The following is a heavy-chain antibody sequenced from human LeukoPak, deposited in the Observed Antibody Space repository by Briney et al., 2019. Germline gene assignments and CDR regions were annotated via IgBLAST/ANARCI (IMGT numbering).Heavy chain of an antibody. D-gene: IGHD6-25*01. CDR1: GFAFDDYA. V-gene: IGHV3-43*02. CDR3: AKEPTSYASGWYFQH. J-gene: IGHJ1*01. Sequence: PGGSLRLSCAASGFAFDDYAMHWVRQAPGKVPEWVSLIHKDATTHYADSVKGRFTISRDNSKNTLDLQMYSLRAEDTAVYYCAKEPTSYASGWYFQHWGQGTLVTVSS. CDR2: IHKDATT.